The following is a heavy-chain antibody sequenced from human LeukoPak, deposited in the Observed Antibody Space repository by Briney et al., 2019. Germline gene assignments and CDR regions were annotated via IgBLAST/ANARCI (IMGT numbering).Heavy chain of an antibody. Sequence: GASEKVSCKASGYTFTGYYMHWVRQAPGQGLEWMGWINPNSGGTNYAQKFQGWVTMTRDTSISTAYMELSRLRSDDTAVYYCARDLYPTGEPSPYNWFDPWGQGTLVTVSS. CDR3: ARDLYPTGEPSPYNWFDP. V-gene: IGHV1-2*04. CDR2: INPNSGGT. CDR1: GYTFTGYY. J-gene: IGHJ5*02. D-gene: IGHD2-2*02.